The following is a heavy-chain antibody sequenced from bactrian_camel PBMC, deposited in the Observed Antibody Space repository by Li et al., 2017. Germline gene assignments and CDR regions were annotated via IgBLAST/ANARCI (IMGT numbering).Heavy chain of an antibody. V-gene: IGHV3S61*01. D-gene: IGHD2*01. CDR2: IAPRTGTI. CDR1: GLTYDDYT. Sequence: HVQLVESGGGLVQPGGSLRLSCTASGLTYDDYTMGWFRQAPGKEREGVAAIAPRTGTIKYADSVEGRFVISQDNAKNTVYLQMNSLKPEDTATYYCAAGLKGGSWACREKNPNDYVFWGQGTQVTVS. J-gene: IGHJ4*01. CDR3: AAGLKGGSWACREKNPNDYVF.